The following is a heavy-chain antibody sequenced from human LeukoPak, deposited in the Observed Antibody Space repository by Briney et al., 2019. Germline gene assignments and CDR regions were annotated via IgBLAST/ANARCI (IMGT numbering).Heavy chain of an antibody. CDR2: IKQDGSEK. V-gene: IGHV3-7*03. J-gene: IGHJ4*02. D-gene: IGHD3-22*01. CDR3: AKHSHDGSAPYYEVQFDS. Sequence: PGGSLRLSCAASGFTFSSYWMSWVRQALGKGLEWVANIKQDGSEKYYVDSVKGRFTISRDNSKNTVYLQMNSLRAEDTAVYYCAKHSHDGSAPYYEVQFDSWGQGTLVTVSS. CDR1: GFTFSSYW.